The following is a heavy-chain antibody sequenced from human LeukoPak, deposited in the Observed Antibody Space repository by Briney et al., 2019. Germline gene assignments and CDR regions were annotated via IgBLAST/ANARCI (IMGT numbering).Heavy chain of an antibody. CDR2: ISSNGSTI. D-gene: IGHD5-18*01. CDR1: GFTFSDYY. CDR3: ARCLPRRYCYGNFDY. Sequence: GGSLRLSCAASGFTFSDYYMSWIRQAPGKGLEWVSYISSNGSTIYYADSVKGRFTISRDNAKNSLYLQMNSLRAEDTAVYYCARCLPRRYCYGNFDYWGQGTLVTVSS. V-gene: IGHV3-11*01. J-gene: IGHJ4*02.